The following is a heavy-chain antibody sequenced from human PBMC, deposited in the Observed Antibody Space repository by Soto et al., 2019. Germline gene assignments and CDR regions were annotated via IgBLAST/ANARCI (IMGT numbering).Heavy chain of an antibody. CDR1: GYTFTSYD. D-gene: IGHD2-2*01. CDR2: INAGNGNT. J-gene: IGHJ5*02. Sequence: ASVKVSCKASGYTFTSYDINWVRQATGQRLEWMGWINAGNGNTKYSQKFQGRVTITRDTSASTAYMELSSLRSEDTAVYYCARVYCISTSCFGWFDPWGQGTLVTVSS. V-gene: IGHV1-3*01. CDR3: ARVYCISTSCFGWFDP.